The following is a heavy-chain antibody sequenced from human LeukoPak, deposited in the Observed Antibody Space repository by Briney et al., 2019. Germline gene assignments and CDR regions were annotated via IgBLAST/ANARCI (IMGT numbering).Heavy chain of an antibody. CDR2: INPNSYGT. Sequence: ASVKVSCKASGYTFTGSFIYWMRQAPGQGPEWMGWINPNSYGTNFAQKFRGRMTLTRDTSTSTVYMDLSSLTSDDTAVYYCAREMLSYSGSPINWFDPWGQGTLVTVSS. J-gene: IGHJ5*02. D-gene: IGHD1-26*01. CDR1: GYTFTGSF. CDR3: AREMLSYSGSPINWFDP. V-gene: IGHV1-2*02.